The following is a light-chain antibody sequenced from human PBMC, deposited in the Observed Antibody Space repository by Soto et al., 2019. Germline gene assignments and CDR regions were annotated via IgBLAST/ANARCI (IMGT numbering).Light chain of an antibody. CDR3: QQYGSSGT. V-gene: IGKV3-20*01. CDR1: QSVSSSY. CDR2: GAS. J-gene: IGKJ1*01. Sequence: EIVLTHSPGTLSLSPGERATLSCRASQSVSSSYLAWYQQKPCQAPRLLIYGASSRATGIPDRFSGSGSGTDFTLTISRLEPEDFAVYYCQQYGSSGTFGQGTKVDIK.